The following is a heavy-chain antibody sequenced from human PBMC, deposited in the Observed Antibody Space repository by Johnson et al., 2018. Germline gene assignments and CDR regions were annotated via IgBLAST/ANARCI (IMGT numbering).Heavy chain of an antibody. D-gene: IGHD1-26*01. CDR2: IYAVGGT. CDR1: GGSISSFY. V-gene: IGHV4-4*07. CDR3: ARGPGSYTHEGLDI. Sequence: QVQLQESGPGLVKPSETLSLTCTVSGGSISSFYWSWIRQPAGKGLEWIGRIYAVGGTNYNPSLKRRVTMSVATSTNQSSLQLRSVTAADTAVYYCARGPGSYTHEGLDIWGQGTLVTVSS. J-gene: IGHJ3*02.